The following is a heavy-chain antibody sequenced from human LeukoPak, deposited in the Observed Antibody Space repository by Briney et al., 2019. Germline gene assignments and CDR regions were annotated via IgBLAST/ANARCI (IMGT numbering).Heavy chain of an antibody. Sequence: GESLKISCKGSGYSFTSYWIGWVRQMPGKGLEWMGIIYPGDSDTRYSPSFQGQVTISADKSISTAYLQWSSPKASDTAMYYCARHDNGGMVRGVIPADALDIWGQGTMVTVSS. CDR2: IYPGDSDT. CDR1: GYSFTSYW. J-gene: IGHJ3*02. D-gene: IGHD3-10*01. CDR3: ARHDNGGMVRGVIPADALDI. V-gene: IGHV5-51*01.